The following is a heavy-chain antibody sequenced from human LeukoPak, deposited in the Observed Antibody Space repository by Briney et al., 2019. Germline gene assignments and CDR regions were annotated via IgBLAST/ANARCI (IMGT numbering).Heavy chain of an antibody. J-gene: IGHJ1*01. CDR2: IYYSVST. V-gene: IGHV4-61*01. D-gene: IGHD2-15*01. CDR3: ARGYCSGGTCYRSYFQH. Sequence: SETLYLTCTVSGGSVSSGNYYWSWIRQPPGKGLEWIGYIYYSVSTNYSPSLKSRVTISIDTSKNQFSLKLSSVTAADTAVYYCARGYCSGGTCYRSYFQHWGQGALVTVSS. CDR1: GGSVSSGNYY.